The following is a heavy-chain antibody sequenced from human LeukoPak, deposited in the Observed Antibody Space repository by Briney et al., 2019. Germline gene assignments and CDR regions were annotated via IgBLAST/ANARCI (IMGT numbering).Heavy chain of an antibody. CDR2: INHSGSA. CDR1: GGSFSGYY. CDR3: ARGCRYSNSWYRYWIDP. J-gene: IGHJ5*02. Sequence: SETLSLTCAVSGGSFSGYYWSWIRQPPGKGLEWIGEINHSGSANYNSSLTSRVSISEDTSKNQFSLKLTSVTAADTAVYYCARGCRYSNSWYRYWIDPWGQGTLVTVSS. V-gene: IGHV4-34*01. D-gene: IGHD6-13*01.